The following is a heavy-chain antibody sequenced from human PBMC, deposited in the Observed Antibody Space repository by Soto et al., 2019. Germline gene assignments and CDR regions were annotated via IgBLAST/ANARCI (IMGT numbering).Heavy chain of an antibody. V-gene: IGHV3-23*01. Sequence: EVQLLESGGGLVQPGGSLRLSCAASGFTFSSYAMSWVRQAPGKGLEWVSTISGGGDGAYYENSVKGHFTSSRDNSKNRLYLQMNSLRAEDTAIYYCAKKGLGSLKTYCSGSGCHYAFDIWGKGTMVTVSS. CDR3: AKKGLGSLKTYCSGSGCHYAFDI. J-gene: IGHJ3*02. CDR2: ISGGGDGA. CDR1: GFTFSSYA. D-gene: IGHD2-15*01.